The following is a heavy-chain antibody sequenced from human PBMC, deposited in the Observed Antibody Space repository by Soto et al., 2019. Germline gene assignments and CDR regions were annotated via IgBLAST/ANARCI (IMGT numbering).Heavy chain of an antibody. CDR2: TYYRSKWYN. D-gene: IGHD5-12*01. V-gene: IGHV6-1*01. J-gene: IGHJ6*02. CDR1: GDSVSSNSAA. CDR3: ARDQSGYSGKGTPQHGEGGATFGDYYYGMDV. Sequence: QSQTLSLTCAISGDSVSSNSAAWNWIRQSPSRGLEWLGRTYYRSKWYNDYAVSVKSRITINPDTSKNQFSLQLNSVTPEDTAVYYCARDQSGYSGKGTPQHGEGGATFGDYYYGMDVWGQGTTVTVSS.